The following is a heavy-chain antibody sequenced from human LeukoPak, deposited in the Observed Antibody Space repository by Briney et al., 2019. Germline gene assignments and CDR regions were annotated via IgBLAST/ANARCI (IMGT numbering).Heavy chain of an antibody. Sequence: GASVKVSCKTSGYTLIDYDINCVRQATGQGLEWMGWMNPNSGNTGYAQKFQGRVTMTRDTSITTAYMELSSLRSDDTAVYYCVRLMVRGVIVPWGQGTPVTVSS. CDR3: VRLMVRGVIVP. J-gene: IGHJ5*02. D-gene: IGHD3-10*01. V-gene: IGHV1-8*01. CDR1: GYTLIDYD. CDR2: MNPNSGNT.